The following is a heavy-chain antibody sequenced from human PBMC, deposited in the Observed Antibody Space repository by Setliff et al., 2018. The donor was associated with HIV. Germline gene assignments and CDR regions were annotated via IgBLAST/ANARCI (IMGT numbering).Heavy chain of an antibody. CDR2: INHSGKT. J-gene: IGHJ4*02. CDR3: VTSSSWSSRLNF. CDR1: GGSLSGHY. D-gene: IGHD6-13*01. V-gene: IGHV4-34*01. Sequence: SETLSLTCAVYGGSLSGHYWTWIRQPPGEGLEWIGEINHSGKTNYNPSLKSRVTISVDTSKNQFSLKVTSVTAADTAVYYCVTSSSWSSRLNFWGQGMLVTVSP.